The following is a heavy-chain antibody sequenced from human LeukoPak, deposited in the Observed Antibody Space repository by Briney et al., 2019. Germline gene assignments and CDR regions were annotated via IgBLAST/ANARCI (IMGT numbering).Heavy chain of an antibody. Sequence: GGALRLSCAASGFTFSSYWMSWVRQAPGKGLEWVANIKQDGSEKYYVDSVKGRFTISRDNAKNSHFLQMNSLRVEDTALYYCARGFRNGPFDCWGQGTLVTVSS. V-gene: IGHV3-7*03. CDR2: IKQDGSEK. CDR1: GFTFSSYW. D-gene: IGHD2-8*01. CDR3: ARGFRNGPFDC. J-gene: IGHJ4*02.